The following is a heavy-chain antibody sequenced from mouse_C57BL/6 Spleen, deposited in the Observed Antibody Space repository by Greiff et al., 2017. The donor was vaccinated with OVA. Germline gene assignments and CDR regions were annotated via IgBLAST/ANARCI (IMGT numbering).Heavy chain of an antibody. D-gene: IGHD3-2*02. CDR1: GYTFTSYW. Sequence: VQLQQPGAELVKPGASVKLSCKASGYTFTSYWMHWVKQRPGRGLEWIGRIDPNSGGTKYNEQFKSKATLTVDKPSSTAYMQLSSLTSEDSAVYSWARYPRDSSDPLYAMDYWGQGTSVTVSS. CDR3: ARYPRDSSDPLYAMDY. V-gene: IGHV1-72*01. CDR2: IDPNSGGT. J-gene: IGHJ4*01.